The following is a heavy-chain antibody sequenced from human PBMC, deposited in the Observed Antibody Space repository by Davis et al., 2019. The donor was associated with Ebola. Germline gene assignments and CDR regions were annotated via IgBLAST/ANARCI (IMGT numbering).Heavy chain of an antibody. V-gene: IGHV3-23*01. CDR2: ISGDGRST. CDR3: AKERLYTSLWYPPPKTHFDS. D-gene: IGHD5/OR15-5a*01. Sequence: ESLKISCAASGFIFPSYAMTWVRQVPGKGLEWVATISGDGRSTYYAASMKGRLTISRDNSRRTVSLQMKSLGVEDTARYFCAKERLYTSLWYPPPKTHFDSWGQGALVTVSS. J-gene: IGHJ4*02. CDR1: GFIFPSYA.